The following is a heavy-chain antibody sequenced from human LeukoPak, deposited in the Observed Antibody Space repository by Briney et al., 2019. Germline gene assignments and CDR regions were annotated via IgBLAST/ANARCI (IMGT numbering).Heavy chain of an antibody. V-gene: IGHV3-30*03. D-gene: IGHD5-12*01. Sequence: GRSLRLSCAASGFTFSSYGMHWVRQAPGKGLEWVAVISYDGSNKYYADSVKGRFTISRDNSKNMLYLQMNSLRAEDTAVYYCARDPYSGYPNWGQGTLVTVSS. J-gene: IGHJ4*02. CDR1: GFTFSSYG. CDR3: ARDPYSGYPN. CDR2: ISYDGSNK.